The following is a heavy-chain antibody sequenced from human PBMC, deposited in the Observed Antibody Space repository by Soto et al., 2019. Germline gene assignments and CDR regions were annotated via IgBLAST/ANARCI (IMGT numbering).Heavy chain of an antibody. CDR3: ARRREYYYDSSGYDY. CDR1: GGSISSYY. V-gene: IGHV4-59*01. J-gene: IGHJ4*02. Sequence: PSETLSLTCTVSGGSISSYYWSWIRQPPGKGLEWIGYIYYSGSTNYNPSLKSRVTISVDTSKNQFSLKLSSVTAADTAVYYCARRREYYYDSSGYDYWGQGTPGTVS. D-gene: IGHD3-22*01. CDR2: IYYSGST.